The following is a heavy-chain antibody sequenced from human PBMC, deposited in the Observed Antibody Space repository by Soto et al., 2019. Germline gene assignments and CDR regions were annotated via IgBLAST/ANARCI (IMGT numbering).Heavy chain of an antibody. J-gene: IGHJ4*02. CDR3: AKVRYSSGWDPTPFDY. Sequence: EVQLLESGGGLVQPGGSLRLSCAASGFTFSSYAMSWVRQAPGKGLEWVSAISGSGGSTYYADSVKGRFTISRDNSKNTLYLQMNSLRAEDTAVYYCAKVRYSSGWDPTPFDYWGQGTLVTVSS. V-gene: IGHV3-23*01. CDR2: ISGSGGST. CDR1: GFTFSSYA. D-gene: IGHD6-19*01.